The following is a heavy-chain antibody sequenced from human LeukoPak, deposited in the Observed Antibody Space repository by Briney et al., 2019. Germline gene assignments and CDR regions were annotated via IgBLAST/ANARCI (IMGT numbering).Heavy chain of an antibody. V-gene: IGHV3-11*01. D-gene: IGHD1/OR15-1a*01. CDR2: ISTTCSDI. CDR1: GFTFSGFY. J-gene: IGHJ4*02. Sequence: GGSLRLSCAASGFTFSGFYMTWIRQAPGRGLEWISYISTTCSDISYADSVKGRFTISRDNVENSLYLQMNSLTAEDTAVYYCAKTARTLDYWGQGTLVTVSS. CDR3: AKTARTLDY.